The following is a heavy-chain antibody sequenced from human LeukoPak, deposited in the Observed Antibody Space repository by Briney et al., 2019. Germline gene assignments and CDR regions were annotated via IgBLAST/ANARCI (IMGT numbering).Heavy chain of an antibody. CDR2: INNDGSST. J-gene: IGHJ4*02. Sequence: GGSLRLSCAASGFTVSSYWMHWVRQTPGKGLVWVSRINNDGSSTTYADSVKGRFTISRDNAKNTVYLQMNSLRAEDTAVYYCARDQLYCSGGICYFEYWGQGTLVTVSS. CDR1: GFTVSSYW. V-gene: IGHV3-74*01. D-gene: IGHD2-15*01. CDR3: ARDQLYCSGGICYFEY.